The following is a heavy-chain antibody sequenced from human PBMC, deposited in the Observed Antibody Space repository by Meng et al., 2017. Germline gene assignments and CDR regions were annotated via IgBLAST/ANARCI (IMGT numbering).Heavy chain of an antibody. J-gene: IGHJ4*02. CDR3: ARDGVGATEGYFDY. Sequence: QLVRFGGEWKKPRSPVKVACKSSGGTFSSYAISGVRQAPGQGLEWMGGIIPIFGTANYAQKFQGRVTITADKSTSTAYMELSSLRSEDTAVYYCARDGVGATEGYFDYWGQGTLVTVSS. D-gene: IGHD1-26*01. V-gene: IGHV1-69*06. CDR1: GGTFSSYA. CDR2: IIPIFGTA.